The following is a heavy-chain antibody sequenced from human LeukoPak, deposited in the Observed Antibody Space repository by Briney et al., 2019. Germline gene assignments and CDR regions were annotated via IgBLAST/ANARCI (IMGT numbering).Heavy chain of an antibody. CDR2: ISGSGGST. J-gene: IGHJ4*02. CDR3: AKEKVSGWYPDYFDY. V-gene: IGHV3-23*01. Sequence: GGSLRLSCAASGFTSSSYAMSWVRQAPGKGLEWVSAISGSGGSTYYADSVKGRFTISRDNSKNTLYLQMNSLRAEDTAVYYCAKEKVSGWYPDYFDYWGQGTLVTVSS. CDR1: GFTSSSYA. D-gene: IGHD6-19*01.